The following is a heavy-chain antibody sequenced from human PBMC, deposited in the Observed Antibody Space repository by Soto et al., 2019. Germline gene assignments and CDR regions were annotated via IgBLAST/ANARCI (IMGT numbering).Heavy chain of an antibody. J-gene: IGHJ6*04. CDR3: VKGGRYYSYATDV. CDR1: EFTSNNCW. V-gene: IGHV3-7*03. Sequence: GGALRLSCAASEFTSNNCWKTLVRHAPGKGLECVANINQDGSEKYYVNSVKGRFTISRDNAKNSLYLQMNSLRAEDTAIYYCVKGGRYYSYATDVRGKTPTLTGST. CDR2: INQDGSEK. D-gene: IGHD2-15*01.